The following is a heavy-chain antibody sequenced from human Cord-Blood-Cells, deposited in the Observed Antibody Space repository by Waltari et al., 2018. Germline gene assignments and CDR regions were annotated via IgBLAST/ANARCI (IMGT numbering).Heavy chain of an antibody. CDR3: ARFMVRGVIFDY. CDR1: GGPISSSSYY. CDR2: IYYSGST. Sequence: QLQLQESGPGLVKPSETLSLTCIVSGGPISSSSYYWGWIRQPPGKGLEWIGSIYYSGSTYYNPSLKSRVTISVDTSKNQFSLKLSSVTAADTAVYYCARFMVRGVIFDYWGQGTLVTVSS. J-gene: IGHJ4*02. D-gene: IGHD3-10*01. V-gene: IGHV4-39*01.